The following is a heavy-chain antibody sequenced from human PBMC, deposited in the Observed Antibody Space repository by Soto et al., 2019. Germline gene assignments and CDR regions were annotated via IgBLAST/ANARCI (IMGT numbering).Heavy chain of an antibody. Sequence: SGALSLTVTVSCGSILNYCWIWIRQPPGKGLDWIVYIYKRGSTNYNPSLKSRVTISVDTSKNQFSFKLSSVTAADTAVYYCARGPDYDFVWGSYRYMFWGQGTLVTVSS. D-gene: IGHD3-16*02. V-gene: IGHV4-59*01. CDR1: CGSILNYC. CDR2: IYKRGST. CDR3: ARGPDYDFVWGSYRYMF. J-gene: IGHJ4*02.